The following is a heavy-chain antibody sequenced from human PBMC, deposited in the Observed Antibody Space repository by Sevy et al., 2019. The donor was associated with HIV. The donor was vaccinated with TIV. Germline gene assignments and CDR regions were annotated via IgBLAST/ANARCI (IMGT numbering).Heavy chain of an antibody. V-gene: IGHV3-9*01. CDR1: GFTFDDYA. D-gene: IGHD3-10*01. CDR3: AKGYYGSIYYGMDV. Sequence: GGCLRLSCAASGFTFDDYAMHWVRQAPGKGLEWVSGISWNSGSRGYADSVKGRFTISRDNAKNSLYLQMNSLRVEDTALYYCAKGYYGSIYYGMDVWGQGTTVTVSS. CDR2: ISWNSGSR. J-gene: IGHJ6*02.